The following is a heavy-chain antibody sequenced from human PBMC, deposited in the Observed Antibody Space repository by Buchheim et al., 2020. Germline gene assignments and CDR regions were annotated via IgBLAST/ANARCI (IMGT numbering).Heavy chain of an antibody. CDR3: AKDGYGDSPYYGMDV. CDR1: GFTFSSYG. V-gene: IGHV3-30*02. CDR2: IRYDGSNK. J-gene: IGHJ6*02. Sequence: QVQLVESGGGVVQPGRSLRLSCAASGFTFSSYGMHWVRQAPGKGLEWVAFIRYDGSNKYYADPVKGRFTISRDNSKNTLYLQMNSLRAEDTAVHYCAKDGYGDSPYYGMDVWGQGTT. D-gene: IGHD4-17*01.